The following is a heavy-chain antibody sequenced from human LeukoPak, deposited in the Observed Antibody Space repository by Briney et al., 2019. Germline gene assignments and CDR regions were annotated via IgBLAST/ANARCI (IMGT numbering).Heavy chain of an antibody. CDR3: ARVTEVGGLWFGELTVDY. D-gene: IGHD3-10*01. V-gene: IGHV4-38-2*02. Sequence: KPSETLSLTCTVSGYSISSGYYWGWVRQPPGKGLEWIANLYHSGSTYYNPSLKSRVTISVDTSKNQFSLKLSSVTAADTAVYYCARVTEVGGLWFGELTVDYWGQGTLVTVSS. CDR1: GYSISSGYY. J-gene: IGHJ4*02. CDR2: LYHSGST.